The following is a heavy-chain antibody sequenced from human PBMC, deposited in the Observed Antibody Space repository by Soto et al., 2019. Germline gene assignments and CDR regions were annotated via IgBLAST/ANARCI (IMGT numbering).Heavy chain of an antibody. CDR1: GFTFSSYA. D-gene: IGHD3-22*01. J-gene: IGHJ4*02. CDR2: ISGSAATT. CDR3: ARDRSYYDSSGSYSPPY. Sequence: EVQLLESGGGLVQPGGSLRLSCAASGFTFSSYAMNWVRQAPGKGLEWVSAISGSAATTHFADSVKGRFTISRDNSKNTLYLQMNSLRADDTAVYYCARDRSYYDSSGSYSPPYWGQGTLVTVSS. V-gene: IGHV3-23*01.